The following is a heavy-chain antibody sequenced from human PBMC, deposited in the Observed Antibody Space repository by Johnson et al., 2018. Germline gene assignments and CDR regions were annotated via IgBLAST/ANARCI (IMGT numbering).Heavy chain of an antibody. Sequence: QLVESGGGVVQPGRSLRLSCAASGFTFSSYGMHWVRQAPGKGLEWVAVIWYDGSNKYYADSVKGRFTISRDNSKNTLYLQMNSLRAEDTAVYYCARDGRFTYYYDSSGYLTYDAFDIWGQGTMVTVSS. J-gene: IGHJ3*02. D-gene: IGHD3-22*01. CDR2: IWYDGSNK. CDR1: GFTFSSYG. V-gene: IGHV3-33*01. CDR3: ARDGRFTYYYDSSGYLTYDAFDI.